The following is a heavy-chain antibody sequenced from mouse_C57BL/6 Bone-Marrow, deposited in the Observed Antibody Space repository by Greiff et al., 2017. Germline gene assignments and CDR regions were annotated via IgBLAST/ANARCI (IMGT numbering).Heavy chain of an antibody. CDR2: IYPGDGDT. CDR1: GYAFSTYW. CDR3: ARDWDYVDY. D-gene: IGHD4-1*01. J-gene: IGHJ2*01. Sequence: VQLQHSGAELVKPGASVKISCKVSGYAFSTYWMNWVKQRPGTGLEWIGQIYPGDGDTTYNGKFKGKATLTADKSSSTAYMQLSSRTSEDSAVYFGARDWDYVDYWGQGTTLTGAS. V-gene: IGHV1-80*01.